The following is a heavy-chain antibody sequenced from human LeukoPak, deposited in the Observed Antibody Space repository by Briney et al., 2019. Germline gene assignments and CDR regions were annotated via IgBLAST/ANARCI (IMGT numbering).Heavy chain of an antibody. CDR1: GGSISSGGYY. CDR2: IYYSGST. V-gene: IGHV4-31*03. D-gene: IGHD4-11*01. Sequence: PSETLSLTCTVSGGSISSGGYYWSWIRQHPGKGLEWIGYIYYSGSTYYNPPLKSRVTISVDTSKNQFSLKLSSVTAADTAVYYCASYSNPLYFDYWGQGTLVTVSS. J-gene: IGHJ4*02. CDR3: ASYSNPLYFDY.